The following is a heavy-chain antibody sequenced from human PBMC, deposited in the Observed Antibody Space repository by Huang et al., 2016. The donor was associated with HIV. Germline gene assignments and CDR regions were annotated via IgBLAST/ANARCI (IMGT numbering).Heavy chain of an antibody. V-gene: IGHV3-30*18. J-gene: IGHJ4*02. CDR1: GFTFSSFG. CDR3: AKEFDILTGYYYSGSDY. Sequence: QVQLVESGGGVVQPGRSLRLSCVASGFTFSSFGMNGVRQATGKGLEGVAVISNDGTNKYYAGSVKGRFTISRDNSKNTLYLQMNSLKPEDTAVYYCAKEFDILTGYYYSGSDYWGQGTLVTVSS. D-gene: IGHD3-9*01. CDR2: ISNDGTNK.